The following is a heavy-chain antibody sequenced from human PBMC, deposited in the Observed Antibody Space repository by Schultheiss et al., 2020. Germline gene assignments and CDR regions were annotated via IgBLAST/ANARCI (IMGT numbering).Heavy chain of an antibody. V-gene: IGHV4-61*02. CDR3: ASGDNWNDNY. J-gene: IGHJ4*02. CDR2: IYTSGST. CDR1: GGSISSDGNY. Sequence: SQTLSLTCTVSGGSISSDGNYWIWIRQPAGKGLEWIGRIYTSGSTNYNPSLKSRVTISVDTSKNQFSLKLSSVTAADTAVYYCASGDNWNDNYWGQGTLVTVSS. D-gene: IGHD1-1*01.